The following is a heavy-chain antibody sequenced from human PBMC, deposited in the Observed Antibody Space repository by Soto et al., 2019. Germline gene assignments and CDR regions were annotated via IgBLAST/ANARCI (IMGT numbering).Heavy chain of an antibody. Sequence: SETLSLTCTVSGGSISSGGYYWSWIRQHPGKGLEWIGYIYYSGSTYYNPSLKSRVTISVDTSKNQFSLKLSSVTAADTAVYYCARSRRGYSYGYFDYWGQGTLVTVSS. CDR3: ARSRRGYSYGYFDY. CDR1: GGSISSGGYY. V-gene: IGHV4-31*03. D-gene: IGHD5-18*01. J-gene: IGHJ4*02. CDR2: IYYSGST.